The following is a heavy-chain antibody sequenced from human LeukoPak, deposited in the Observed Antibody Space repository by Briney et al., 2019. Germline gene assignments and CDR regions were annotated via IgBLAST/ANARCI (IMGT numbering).Heavy chain of an antibody. J-gene: IGHJ4*02. CDR2: IYSGGST. V-gene: IGHV3-53*04. Sequence: PGGSLRLSCAASGLTVSSNFMSWVRQAPGKGLEWVSVIYSGGSTYYADSVKGRFTISRHNSKNTLYLQMNSLRAEDTAVYYCARLYGTFLEWSPYFDYWGQGTLVTVSS. CDR3: ARLYGTFLEWSPYFDY. D-gene: IGHD3-3*02. CDR1: GLTVSSNF.